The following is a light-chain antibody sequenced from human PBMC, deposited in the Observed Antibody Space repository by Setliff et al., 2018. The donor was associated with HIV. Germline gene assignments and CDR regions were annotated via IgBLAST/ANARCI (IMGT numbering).Light chain of an antibody. CDR1: RSDVGADIY. J-gene: IGLJ1*01. Sequence: QSALTQPASVSGSPGQSITISCTGTRSDVGADIYVSWYQHHPGKAPKLIIYEVSNRPSGVSNRFSGSKSGNTASLTISGLQAEDEADYYCCSNTGSNTYVFGSGTKVTVL. CDR2: EVS. V-gene: IGLV2-14*01. CDR3: CSNTGSNTYV.